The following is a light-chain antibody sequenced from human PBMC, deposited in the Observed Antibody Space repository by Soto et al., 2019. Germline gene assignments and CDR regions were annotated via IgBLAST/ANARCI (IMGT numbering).Light chain of an antibody. CDR1: QRVSTR. Sequence: DIQMTQSPSSLSASVGDRVTIICRASQRVSTRLAWYQQKPGKAPKVLIYDASSWAGGVPSRFTGSGSGTEFTLTINSLQPDDFATYYCQQYRVYWTFGQGTKVDIK. J-gene: IGKJ1*01. V-gene: IGKV1-5*02. CDR2: DAS. CDR3: QQYRVYWT.